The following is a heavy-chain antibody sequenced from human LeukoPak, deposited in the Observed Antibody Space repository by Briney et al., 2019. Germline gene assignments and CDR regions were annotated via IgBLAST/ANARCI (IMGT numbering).Heavy chain of an antibody. V-gene: IGHV3-48*01. CDR1: GFTFSTYT. Sequence: PAGGSLILSCAASGFTFSTYTMNWVRQAPGKGLEWVSYISSGSSSIYYADSVKGRFTISRDNSKNTLNLQMNSLRTEDTAVFYCAKPRDIDSWAFDVWGQGTMVTVSS. D-gene: IGHD2-15*01. J-gene: IGHJ3*01. CDR2: ISSGSSSI. CDR3: AKPRDIDSWAFDV.